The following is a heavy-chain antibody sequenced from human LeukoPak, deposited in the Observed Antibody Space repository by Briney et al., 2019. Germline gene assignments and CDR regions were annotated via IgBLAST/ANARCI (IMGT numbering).Heavy chain of an antibody. CDR1: GYTFTSYA. J-gene: IGHJ4*02. Sequence: ASVKVSCKASGYTFTSYAMNWVRQAPGQGLEWMGWINTNTGNPTYAQGFTGRFVFSLDTSVSTAYLQISSLKAEDTAVYYCARSFMGIAAAGTVFDYWGQGTLVTVSS. CDR2: INTNTGNP. V-gene: IGHV7-4-1*02. CDR3: ARSFMGIAAAGTVFDY. D-gene: IGHD6-13*01.